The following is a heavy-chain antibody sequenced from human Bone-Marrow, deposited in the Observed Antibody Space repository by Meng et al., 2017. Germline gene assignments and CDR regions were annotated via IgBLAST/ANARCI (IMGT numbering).Heavy chain of an antibody. Sequence: ASVKVSCKASGYTLTTYGISWVRQAPGQGLEWMGWISTYNGYTNYAQKLQGRLTMTTDTSTTTAYMELRSLRSDDTAVYYCARVSAKYCSGGSCYSWFDPWGQGTLVTVSS. CDR2: ISTYNGYT. D-gene: IGHD2-15*01. V-gene: IGHV1-18*01. CDR1: GYTLTTYG. J-gene: IGHJ5*02. CDR3: ARVSAKYCSGGSCYSWFDP.